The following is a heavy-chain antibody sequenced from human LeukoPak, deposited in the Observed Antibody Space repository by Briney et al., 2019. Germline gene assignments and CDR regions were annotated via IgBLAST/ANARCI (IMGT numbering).Heavy chain of an antibody. D-gene: IGHD1-14*01. CDR3: ARGRYTFDL. CDR1: GFTFSTYS. V-gene: IGHV3-7*01. J-gene: IGHJ4*02. CDR2: IKEDGSEK. Sequence: GGSLRLSCVDSGFTFSTYSMTWVRQAPGKGLEWVASIKEDGSEKYYVDSVKGRFTISRDNAKNSLYLETNSLRGEDTAVYYCARGRYTFDLWGQGTLVTVSS.